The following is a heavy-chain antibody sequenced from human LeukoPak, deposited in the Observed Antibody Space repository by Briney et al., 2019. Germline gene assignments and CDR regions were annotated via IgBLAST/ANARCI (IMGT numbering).Heavy chain of an antibody. D-gene: IGHD3-16*02. J-gene: IGHJ4*02. CDR1: GGSISSYY. Sequence: SETLSLTCTVSGGSISSYYWSWIRQPAGKGLEWIGRIDTSGNTNYKPSLKSRVTISVDTSKNQFSLKLSSVTAADTAVYYCARVLTFGGVIDYFDYWGQGTLVTVSS. CDR3: ARVLTFGGVIDYFDY. CDR2: IDTSGNT. V-gene: IGHV4-4*07.